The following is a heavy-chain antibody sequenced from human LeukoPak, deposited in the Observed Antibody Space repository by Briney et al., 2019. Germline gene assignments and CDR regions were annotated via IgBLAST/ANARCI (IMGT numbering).Heavy chain of an antibody. CDR2: IRSKANSYAT. CDR3: TCKKDY. D-gene: IGHD2/OR15-2a*01. Sequence: GGSLRLSCAASGFTFSNAWMSWVRQAPGKGLEWVGRIRSKANSYATAYAASVKGRFTISRDDSKNTAYLQMNSLKTEDTAVYYCTCKKDYWGQGTLVTVSS. V-gene: IGHV3-73*01. J-gene: IGHJ4*02. CDR1: GFTFSNAW.